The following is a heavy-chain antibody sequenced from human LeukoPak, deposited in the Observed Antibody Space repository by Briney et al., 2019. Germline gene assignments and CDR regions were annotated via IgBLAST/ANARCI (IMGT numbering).Heavy chain of an antibody. CDR1: GFSFSTYA. CDR3: AQSGNFDWFDY. Sequence: LGGSLRLSCAAPGFSFSTYAMSWVRQAPGKGLGWVSDISSRGGDTYYAESVKGRVSISRDNSNNTLYLQMNSLRAEDTAIYYCAQSGNFDWFDYWGQGTLVTVSS. CDR2: ISSRGGDT. V-gene: IGHV3-23*01. J-gene: IGHJ4*02. D-gene: IGHD3-9*01.